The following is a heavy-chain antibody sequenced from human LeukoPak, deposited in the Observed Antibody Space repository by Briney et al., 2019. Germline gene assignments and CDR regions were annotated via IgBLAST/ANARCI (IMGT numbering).Heavy chain of an antibody. CDR2: IYYSGST. CDR3: ARGAAAGYNFHPSDY. CDR1: GCSISSYY. V-gene: IGHV4-59*08. Sequence: SETLSLTCTVSGCSISSYYWSWIRQPPGKGLEWIGDIYYSGSTKYNPSLKSRVAISVDTSKNQFSLKLSSVTAADTAVYYCARGAAAGYNFHPSDYWGQGTLVTVSS. J-gene: IGHJ4*02. D-gene: IGHD5-24*01.